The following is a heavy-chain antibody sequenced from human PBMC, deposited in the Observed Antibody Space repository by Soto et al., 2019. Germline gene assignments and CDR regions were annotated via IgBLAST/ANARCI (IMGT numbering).Heavy chain of an antibody. CDR2: IIPIFGTA. J-gene: IGHJ6*02. CDR1: GGTFSSYA. CDR3: ARYRVVAPSDYYYGMDV. Sequence: QVQLVQSGAEVKKPGSSVKVSCKASGGTFSSYAISWVRQAPGQGLEWMGGIIPIFGTANYAQKFQGRVTITADESTSTAYMELSSLRSEDTAVYYCARYRVVAPSDYYYGMDVWVQGTTVTVSS. V-gene: IGHV1-69*01. D-gene: IGHD2-15*01.